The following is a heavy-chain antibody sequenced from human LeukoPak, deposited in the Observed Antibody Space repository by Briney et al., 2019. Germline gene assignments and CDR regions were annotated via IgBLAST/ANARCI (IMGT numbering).Heavy chain of an antibody. CDR3: ARDSESRDY. CDR1: LGTFSSYT. V-gene: IGHV1-69*04. Sequence: SSVKGSCKGSLGTFSSYTISWVRQAPVHELEWMGSIIPILGMANTAQKFQGRVTITADKSTSTAYMELSSLRSEDTAVYYCARDSESRDYWGQGTLVTVSS. J-gene: IGHJ4*02. CDR2: IIPILGMA. D-gene: IGHD1-26*01.